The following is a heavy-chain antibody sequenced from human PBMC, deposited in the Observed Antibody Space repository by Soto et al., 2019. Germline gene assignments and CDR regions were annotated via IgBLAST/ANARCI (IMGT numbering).Heavy chain of an antibody. CDR3: AKDRLAYCGGDCYTLFDY. CDR1: GFTFDDYA. CDR2: ISWNSGSI. V-gene: IGHV3-9*01. J-gene: IGHJ4*02. D-gene: IGHD2-21*01. Sequence: DVQLVESGGGLVQPGRSLRLSCAASGFTFDDYAMHWVRQAPGKGLEWVSGISWNSGSIGYADSVKGRFTISRDNAKNSLYLQMNSLRAEDTALYYCAKDRLAYCGGDCYTLFDYWGQGTLVTVSS.